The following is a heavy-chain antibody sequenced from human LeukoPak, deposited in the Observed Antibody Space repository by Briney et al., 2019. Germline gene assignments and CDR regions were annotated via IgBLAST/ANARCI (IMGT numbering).Heavy chain of an antibody. D-gene: IGHD3-3*01. J-gene: IGHJ4*02. Sequence: GASVKVSCKASGGTFSSYAISWVRQAPGQGLEWMGGIIPIFGTANYAQKFQGRVTITADESTSTAYMELSSLRSEDTAVYYCARGRGFLTIFGVVRTYFDYWGQGTLVTVSS. CDR2: IIPIFGTA. CDR1: GGTFSSYA. CDR3: ARGRGFLTIFGVVRTYFDY. V-gene: IGHV1-69*13.